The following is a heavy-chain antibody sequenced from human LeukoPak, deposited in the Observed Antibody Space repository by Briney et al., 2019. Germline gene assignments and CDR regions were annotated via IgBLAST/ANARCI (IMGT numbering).Heavy chain of an antibody. CDR2: ISANSGKT. CDR1: GYTFTDNG. CDR3: ARDKNYRFDY. J-gene: IGHJ4*02. D-gene: IGHD3-16*02. Sequence: ASVKVSCKASGYTFTDNGISWVRQAPGGGLEWMGSISANSGKTNYAQRFQGRVTMTRETSSSTVYMELRSLRSDDTAVYFCARDKNYRFDYWGQGTLVSVTS. V-gene: IGHV1-18*01.